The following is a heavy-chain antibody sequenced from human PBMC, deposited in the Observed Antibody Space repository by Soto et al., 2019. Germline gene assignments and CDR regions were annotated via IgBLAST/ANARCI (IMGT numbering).Heavy chain of an antibody. D-gene: IGHD3-16*02. Sequence: SLRLSCVASGFTFDDFAMHWVRQAPGKGLEWVSGMSWNRGSIVYADSVKGRFTISRDNAKNSLYLQMNSLRPEDTALYYCAKDISLGELSAPDHWGQGTLLTVSS. V-gene: IGHV3-9*01. CDR3: AKDISLGELSAPDH. CDR2: MSWNRGSI. J-gene: IGHJ4*02. CDR1: GFTFDDFA.